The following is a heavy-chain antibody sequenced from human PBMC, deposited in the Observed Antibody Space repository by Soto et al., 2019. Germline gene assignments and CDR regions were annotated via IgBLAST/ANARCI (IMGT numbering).Heavy chain of an antibody. J-gene: IGHJ4*02. D-gene: IGHD6-19*01. Sequence: QVQLQESGPGLVKPSETLSLTCTVSGGSISSYYWSWIRQPPGKGLEWIGYIYYSGSTNYNPSLTSRVTISVDTSKSQCSLKLSAVTAADTAVYYGARVSSGWSLRALYYFDYWGQGTLVTVSS. CDR1: GGSISSYY. V-gene: IGHV4-59*01. CDR3: ARVSSGWSLRALYYFDY. CDR2: IYYSGST.